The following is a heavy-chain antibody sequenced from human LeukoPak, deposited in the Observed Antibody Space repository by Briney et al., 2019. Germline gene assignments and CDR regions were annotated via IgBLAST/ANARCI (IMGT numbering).Heavy chain of an antibody. CDR1: GYSFTGYY. V-gene: IGHV1-8*02. J-gene: IGHJ4*02. Sequence: ASVKVSCKASGYSFTGYYMHWVRQATGQGLEWLGWINPNSGNAGYAQKFRGRVSMTRDTSISTVYLELSSLKFEDTAVYYCARKIGDSGSYPDWGQGTLVTVSS. CDR2: INPNSGNA. CDR3: ARKIGDSGSYPD. D-gene: IGHD3-10*01.